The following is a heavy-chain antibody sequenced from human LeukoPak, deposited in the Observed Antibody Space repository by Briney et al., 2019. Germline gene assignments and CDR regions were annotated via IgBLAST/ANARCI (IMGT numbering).Heavy chain of an antibody. Sequence: SETLSLTCAVSGGSISSNNWWSWVRQPPGKGLEWIGEIYHIGNANYNPSLKSRVTISVDKSNNQFSLKLNSVTAADTAVYYCASHGAFYLAYWGQGTLVTVSS. CDR2: IYHIGNA. D-gene: IGHD2/OR15-2a*01. J-gene: IGHJ4*02. CDR1: GGSISSNNW. V-gene: IGHV4-4*02. CDR3: ASHGAFYLAY.